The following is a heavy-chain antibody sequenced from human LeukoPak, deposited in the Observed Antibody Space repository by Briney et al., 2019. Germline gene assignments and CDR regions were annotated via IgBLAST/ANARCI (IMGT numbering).Heavy chain of an antibody. D-gene: IGHD3-16*01. CDR2: ISSSGSTI. V-gene: IGHV3-48*03. CDR1: GFTFSSYE. J-gene: IGHJ6*02. CDR3: ASPWGDYYYYGMDV. Sequence: GGSLRLSCAASGFTFSSYEMNWVRQAPGKGLEWVSYISSSGSTIYYADSVKGRFTISRDNAKNSLYLQMNSLRAEDTAVYYCASPWGDYYYYGMDVWGQGTTVTVSS.